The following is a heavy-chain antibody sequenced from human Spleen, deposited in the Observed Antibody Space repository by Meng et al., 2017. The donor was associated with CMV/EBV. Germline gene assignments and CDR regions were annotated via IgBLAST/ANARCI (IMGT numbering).Heavy chain of an antibody. V-gene: IGHV1-69*10. CDR2: IIPILGIA. CDR3: ASSSNYRFLTPYYYYGMDV. D-gene: IGHD4-11*01. J-gene: IGHJ6*02. CDR1: FSSYA. Sequence: FSSYAISWVRQAPGQGLEWMGGIIPILGIANYAQKFQGRVTITADKSTSTAYMELSSLRSEDTAVYYCASSSNYRFLTPYYYYGMDVWGQGTTVTVSS.